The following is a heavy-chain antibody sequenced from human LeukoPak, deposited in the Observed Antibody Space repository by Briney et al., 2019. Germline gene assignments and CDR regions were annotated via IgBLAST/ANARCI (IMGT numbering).Heavy chain of an antibody. V-gene: IGHV4-39*01. CDR2: IYYSGST. J-gene: IGHJ5*02. CDR3: AGRVVPAALFDP. CDR1: GGSISSSSYY. Sequence: SETLSLTCTVSGGSISSSSYYWGWIRQPPGKGLEWIGSIYYSGSTYYNPSLKSRVTISVDTSKNQFSLKLSSVTAADTAAYYCAGRVVPAALFDPWGQGTLVTVSS. D-gene: IGHD2-2*01.